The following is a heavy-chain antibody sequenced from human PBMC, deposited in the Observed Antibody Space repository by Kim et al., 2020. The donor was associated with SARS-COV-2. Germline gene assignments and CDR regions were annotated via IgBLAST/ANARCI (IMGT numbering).Heavy chain of an antibody. V-gene: IGHV3-30*04. CDR2: ISYDGSNK. CDR1: GFTFSSYA. CDR3: AREGGSSSIDY. J-gene: IGHJ4*02. Sequence: GGSLRHSCAASGFTFSSYAMHWVRQAPGKGLEWVAVISYDGSNKYYADSVKGRFTISRDNSKNTLYLQMNSLRAEDTAVYYCAREGGSSSIDYWGQGTLV. D-gene: IGHD1-26*01.